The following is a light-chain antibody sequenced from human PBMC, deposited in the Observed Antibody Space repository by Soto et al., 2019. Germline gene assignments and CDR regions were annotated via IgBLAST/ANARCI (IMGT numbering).Light chain of an antibody. J-gene: IGKJ1*01. Sequence: DIQMTQSPSTLSASVGDRVTITCRASRSISDWLAWFQQKPGKAPKLMIYDASSLESGVPSRFSGSGSGTEFTLTINSLQPEDFATYYCQLHNSSPWTFGQGTKVEI. CDR2: DAS. V-gene: IGKV1-5*01. CDR1: RSISDW. CDR3: QLHNSSPWT.